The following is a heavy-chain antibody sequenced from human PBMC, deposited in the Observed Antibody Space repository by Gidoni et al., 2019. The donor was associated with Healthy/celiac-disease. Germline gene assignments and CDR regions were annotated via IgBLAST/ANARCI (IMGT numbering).Heavy chain of an antibody. CDR2: IYDSGCT. Sequence: QLQESGSGLVKPSQTLSLTCTVSGAPISSHDWSWSRQPPGKRLGWTGYIYDSGCTNYNPTRKSRFSISVDTSKNQYSLRLGYVTAADTAVYYCARAHETYDSSGYYGQGWCFDLWGRGTLVTVSS. CDR1: GAPISSHD. J-gene: IGHJ2*01. D-gene: IGHD3-22*01. CDR3: ARAHETYDSSGYYGQGWCFDL. V-gene: IGHV4-59*08.